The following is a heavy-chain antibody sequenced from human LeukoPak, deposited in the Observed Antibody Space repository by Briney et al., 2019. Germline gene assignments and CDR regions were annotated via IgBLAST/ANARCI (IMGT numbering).Heavy chain of an antibody. CDR1: GFTFDDYA. D-gene: IGHD6-13*01. J-gene: IGHJ4*02. CDR3: ATLPIAAAGTGYFDY. V-gene: IGHV3-43*02. CDR2: ISGDGGST. Sequence: QPGGSLRLSCAASGFTFDDYAMHWVRQAPGKGLEWVSLISGDGGSTYYADSVKGRFTISRDNSKNSLYLQMNSLRTKDTALYYCATLPIAAAGTGYFDYWGQGTLVTVSS.